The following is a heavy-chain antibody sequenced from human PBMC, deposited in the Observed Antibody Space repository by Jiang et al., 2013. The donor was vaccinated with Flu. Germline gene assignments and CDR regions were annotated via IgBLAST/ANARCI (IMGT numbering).Heavy chain of an antibody. Sequence: GFTFSSYAMSWVRQAPGKGLEWVSAISGSGGSTYYADSVKGRFTISRDNSKNTLYLQMNSLRAEDTAVYYCAKEADDYGDYRGVFDYWGQGTLVTVSS. CDR1: GFTFSSYA. D-gene: IGHD4-17*01. CDR2: ISGSGGST. V-gene: IGHV3-23*01. J-gene: IGHJ4*02. CDR3: AKEADDYGDYRGVFDY.